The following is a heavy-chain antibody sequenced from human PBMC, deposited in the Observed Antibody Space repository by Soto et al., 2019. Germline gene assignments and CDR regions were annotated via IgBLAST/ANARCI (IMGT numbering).Heavy chain of an antibody. CDR3: ARLGGFYQAFDS. Sequence: PSETLSLTCTVSGGSISSADYYWSWIRQPPGKGLEWIGYIYYRGSTYYNPSLRSRLTISVDTSKNQFSLRLNSVTAADTAVYYCARLGGFYQAFDSWGQGSLVTVSS. CDR2: IYYRGST. V-gene: IGHV4-30-4*01. CDR1: GGSISSADYY. J-gene: IGHJ4*02. D-gene: IGHD3-22*01.